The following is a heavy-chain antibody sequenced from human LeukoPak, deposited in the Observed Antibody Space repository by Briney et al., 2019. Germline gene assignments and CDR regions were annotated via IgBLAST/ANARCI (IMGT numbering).Heavy chain of an antibody. CDR1: GYTFTGYY. D-gene: IGHD6-19*01. CDR3: ARVHSSGPTIHFDY. J-gene: IGHJ4*02. CDR2: INPNSGGT. Sequence: ASMKVSCKASGYTFTGYYIHWVRQAPGQGLEWMGWINPNSGGTNYAQKFRGRVTMTRDTSISTVYMELSRLRSDDTAVYYCARVHSSGPTIHFDYWGQGTLVTVSS. V-gene: IGHV1-2*02.